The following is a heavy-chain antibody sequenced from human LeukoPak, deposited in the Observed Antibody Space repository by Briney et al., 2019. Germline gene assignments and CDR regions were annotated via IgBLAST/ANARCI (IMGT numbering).Heavy chain of an antibody. CDR1: GFTFNNYA. V-gene: IGHV3-23*01. J-gene: IGHJ5*01. CDR3: AKEPRGYCSSTSCPNWFDS. CDR2: ISASGGTT. D-gene: IGHD2-2*01. Sequence: GGSLRLSCAASGFTFNNYAMSWVRQAPGKALEWVSAISASGGTTYYADSVKGRFTISRDNSENTLFLQMNSLRAEDTAVYYCAKEPRGYCSSTSCPNWFDSWGQGTLVTVSS.